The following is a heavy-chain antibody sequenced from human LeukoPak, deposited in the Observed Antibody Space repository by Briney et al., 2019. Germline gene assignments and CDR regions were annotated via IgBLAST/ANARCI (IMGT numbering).Heavy chain of an antibody. Sequence: DSVKVSCKASGYTFTSYDINWVRQATGQGLELMGWMNPNSGNTGYAQKFQGRVTITRNTSISTAYMELSSLRSEDTAVYYCSRGLLYSSSFPYWGQGTLLTVSS. V-gene: IGHV1-8*03. CDR2: MNPNSGNT. D-gene: IGHD6-6*01. CDR3: SRGLLYSSSFPY. CDR1: GYTFTSYD. J-gene: IGHJ4*02.